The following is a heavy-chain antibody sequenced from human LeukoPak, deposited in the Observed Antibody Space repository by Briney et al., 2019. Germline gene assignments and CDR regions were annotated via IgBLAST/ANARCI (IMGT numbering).Heavy chain of an antibody. V-gene: IGHV3-30*18. Sequence: GGSLRLSCAASGFTFSSYGMHWVRQAPGKGLEWVAVISYDGSNKYYADSDKVRFTISRDNSKNTLYLQMSSLTAKDTAVYYCAKDRSIGTYYTFDSWGQGTLVTVSS. CDR1: GFTFSSYG. CDR3: AKDRSIGTYYTFDS. CDR2: ISYDGSNK. J-gene: IGHJ4*02. D-gene: IGHD1-26*01.